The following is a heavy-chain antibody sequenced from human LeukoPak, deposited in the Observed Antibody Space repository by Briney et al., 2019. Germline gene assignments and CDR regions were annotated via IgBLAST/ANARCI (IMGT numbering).Heavy chain of an antibody. V-gene: IGHV4-34*01. CDR3: AREGLRNVHNPLGY. J-gene: IGHJ4*02. D-gene: IGHD5-24*01. CDR2: IKESEAT. Sequence: SDPLSLTCAVYGGSLSGYYWTWIRQPPGKGLEWIGEIKESEATNYNPSLKSRVTISMDTSKNQFSLKLTSVTAADTAVYYCAREGLRNVHNPLGYWGQGTLVTVPS. CDR1: GGSLSGYY.